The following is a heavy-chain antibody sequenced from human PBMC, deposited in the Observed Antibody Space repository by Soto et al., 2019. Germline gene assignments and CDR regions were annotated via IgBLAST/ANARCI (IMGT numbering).Heavy chain of an antibody. V-gene: IGHV4-34*01. D-gene: IGHD3-10*01. CDR1: GGSFSGYY. J-gene: IGHJ5*02. Sequence: SETLSLTCAVYGGSFSGYYWSWIRQPPGKGLEWIGEINHSGSTNYNPSLKSRVTISVDTSKNQFSLKLSSVTAADTAVYYCARGSKVSVKEYGSGSPGTNWFDPWGQGTLVTVSS. CDR2: INHSGST. CDR3: ARGSKVSVKEYGSGSPGTNWFDP.